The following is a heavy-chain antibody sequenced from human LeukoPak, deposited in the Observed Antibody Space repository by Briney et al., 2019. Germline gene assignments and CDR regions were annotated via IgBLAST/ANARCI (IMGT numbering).Heavy chain of an antibody. CDR1: GYSISSDYY. D-gene: IGHD3-22*01. V-gene: IGHV4-38-2*01. CDR3: AQYYYDSSGAFDI. Sequence: SETLSLTCAVSGYSISSDYYWDWIRQPPGKGLEWIGYIYYSGSTNYNPSLKSRVTISVDTSKNQFSLKLSSVTAADTAVYYCAQYYYDSSGAFDIWGQGTMVTVSS. CDR2: IYYSGST. J-gene: IGHJ3*02.